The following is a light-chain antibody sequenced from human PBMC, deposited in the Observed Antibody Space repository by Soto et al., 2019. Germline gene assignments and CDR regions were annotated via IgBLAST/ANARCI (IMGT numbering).Light chain of an antibody. Sequence: EIVMTQSPATLSVSPGERATLSCRASQSVSSNLAWYQQKPGQAPRLLIYGASTRATRIPARFSGSESGTEFTLSISSLQSEDFAVYYCQQYNNRPPITFGQGTRLEIK. CDR1: QSVSSN. V-gene: IGKV3-15*01. CDR3: QQYNNRPPIT. J-gene: IGKJ5*01. CDR2: GAS.